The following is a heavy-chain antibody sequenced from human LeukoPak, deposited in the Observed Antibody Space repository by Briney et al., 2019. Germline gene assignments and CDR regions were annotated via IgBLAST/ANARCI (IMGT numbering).Heavy chain of an antibody. Sequence: SETLSLTCTVSGGSISSYYWSWIRQPPGKGLEWIGYIYYSGSTYYNPSLKSRVTISVDTSKNQFSLKLSSVTAADTAVYYCARKASWGWFDPWGREPWSPSPQ. V-gene: IGHV4-30-4*01. CDR1: GGSISSYY. CDR3: ARKASWGWFDP. D-gene: IGHD2-2*01. CDR2: IYYSGST. J-gene: IGHJ5*02.